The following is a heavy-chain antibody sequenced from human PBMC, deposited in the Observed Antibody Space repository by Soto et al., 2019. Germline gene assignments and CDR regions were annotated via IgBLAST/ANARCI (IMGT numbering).Heavy chain of an antibody. V-gene: IGHV3-7*01. D-gene: IGHD2-21*02. Sequence: HPGGSLRLSCAASGFTFSSYWMSWVRQAPGKGLEWVANIKQDGSEKWYVASVKGRFTMSRDNAKNSLYLQMNSLRAEDTAVYYCARELPTIYYYYGMDVWGQGTTVTVSS. CDR3: ARELPTIYYYYGMDV. CDR1: GFTFSSYW. J-gene: IGHJ6*02. CDR2: IKQDGSEK.